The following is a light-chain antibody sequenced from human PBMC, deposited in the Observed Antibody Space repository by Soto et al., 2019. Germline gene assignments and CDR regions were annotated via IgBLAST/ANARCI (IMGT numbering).Light chain of an antibody. J-gene: IGLJ1*01. Sequence: QSVLTQPASVSGSPVQSITISCTGTSSDVGGYNYVSWYQQHPGKAPKLMIYDVSNRPSGVSNRFSGSKSGNTAPLTISGLQAEDEADYYCSSYTSSSTPRYVFGTGTKVTVL. CDR2: DVS. V-gene: IGLV2-14*01. CDR3: SSYTSSSTPRYV. CDR1: SSDVGGYNY.